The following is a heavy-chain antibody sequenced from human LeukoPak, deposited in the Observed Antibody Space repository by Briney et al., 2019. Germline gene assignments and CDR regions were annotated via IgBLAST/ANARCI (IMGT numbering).Heavy chain of an antibody. D-gene: IGHD2-8*01. CDR3: VKAGMVGSRYYFDY. V-gene: IGHV3-64D*06. CDR2: ISSNGGST. CDR1: GFIFSSYA. Sequence: GGSLRLSCSASGFIFSSYAMHWVRQAPGKGLEYVSAISSNGGSTYYADSVKGRFTISRDNSKNTLYLQMSSLRAEDTAVYYCVKAGMVGSRYYFDYWGQGTLVTVSS. J-gene: IGHJ4*02.